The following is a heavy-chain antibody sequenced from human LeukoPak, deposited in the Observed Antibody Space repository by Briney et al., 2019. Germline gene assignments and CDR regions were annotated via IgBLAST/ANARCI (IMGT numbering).Heavy chain of an antibody. J-gene: IGHJ6*03. V-gene: IGHV4-61*02. CDR3: AREESYYYGSGRIYYYYYYMDV. D-gene: IGHD3-10*01. Sequence: SETLSLTCTVSGGSISSGSYCWSWIRQPAGKGLEWIGRIYTSGSTNYNPSLKSRVTMSVDTSKNQFSLKLSSVTAADTAVYYCAREESYYYGSGRIYYYYYYMDVWGKGTTVTISS. CDR1: GGSISSGSYC. CDR2: IYTSGST.